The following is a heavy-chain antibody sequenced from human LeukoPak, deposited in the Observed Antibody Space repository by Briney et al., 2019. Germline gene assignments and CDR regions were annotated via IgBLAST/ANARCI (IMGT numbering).Heavy chain of an antibody. Sequence: SETLSLTCTVSGGSISSYYWSWIRQPPGKGLEWIGYIYYSGSTNYNPSLKSRVTISVDTSKNQFSLKLSSVTAADTAVYYCARVGPDSGYDPYYFDYWGQGTLVTVSS. CDR3: ARVGPDSGYDPYYFDY. J-gene: IGHJ4*02. CDR1: GGSISSYY. V-gene: IGHV4-59*01. CDR2: IYYSGST. D-gene: IGHD5-12*01.